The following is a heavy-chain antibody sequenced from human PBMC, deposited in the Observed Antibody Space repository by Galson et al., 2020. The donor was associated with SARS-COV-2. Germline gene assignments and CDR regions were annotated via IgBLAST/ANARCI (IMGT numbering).Heavy chain of an antibody. CDR2: IWYDGSNK. V-gene: IGHV3-33*01. Sequence: GGSLRLSCAASGFTFSSYGMHWVRQAPGKGLEWVAVIWYDGSNKYYADSVKGRFTISRDNSKNTLYLQMNSLRAEDTAVYYCARDWRMVRGEEDSERVRYYYYYGMDVWGQGTTVTVSS. D-gene: IGHD3-10*01. CDR3: ARDWRMVRGEEDSERVRYYYYYGMDV. J-gene: IGHJ6*02. CDR1: GFTFSSYG.